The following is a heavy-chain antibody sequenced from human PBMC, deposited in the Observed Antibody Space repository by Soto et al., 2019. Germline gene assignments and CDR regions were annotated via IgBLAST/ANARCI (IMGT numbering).Heavy chain of an antibody. CDR2: ISYDGSNK. V-gene: IGHV3-30*18. J-gene: IGHJ6*02. CDR1: GFTFSSYG. D-gene: IGHD6-19*01. Sequence: QVPLVESGGGVVQPGRSLRLSCAASGFTFSSYGMHWVRQAPGKGLEWVAVISYDGSNKYYADSVKGRFTISRDNSKNTLYLQMNSLRAEDTAVYYCAKGGHIAVAGTYYYYGMDVWGQGTTVTVSS. CDR3: AKGGHIAVAGTYYYYGMDV.